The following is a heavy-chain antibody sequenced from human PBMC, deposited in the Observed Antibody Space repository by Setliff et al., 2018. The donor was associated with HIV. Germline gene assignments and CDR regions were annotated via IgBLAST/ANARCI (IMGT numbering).Heavy chain of an antibody. CDR1: GGSISSYY. V-gene: IGHV4-59*08. D-gene: IGHD6-6*01. CDR2: IYYSGMT. J-gene: IGHJ6*02. CDR3: ARSPSYSSSFSYYYYSMDV. Sequence: PSETLSLTCSVSGGSISSYYWSWIRQPPGKGLEWIGDIYYSGMTNYNPSLQSRVTISVDTSKNQFSLKLSSVTAADTAVYYCARSPSYSSSFSYYYYSMDVWGQGTTVTVSS.